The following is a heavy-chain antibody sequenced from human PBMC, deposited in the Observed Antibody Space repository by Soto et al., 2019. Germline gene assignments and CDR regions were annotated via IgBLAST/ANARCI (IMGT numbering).Heavy chain of an antibody. J-gene: IGHJ4*02. V-gene: IGHV4-59*08. CDR3: AGGYDSSGTVDY. CDR1: GGSLITSYY. Sequence: ASETLSLTCTLSGGSLITSYYWSWIRQPPGKGLEWIAYIHYSGNTNYNPSLKSRVTMAADTSKNQFSLKLSSVTAADTAVYYCAGGYDSSGTVDYWGQGTLVTVSS. D-gene: IGHD3-22*01. CDR2: IHYSGNT.